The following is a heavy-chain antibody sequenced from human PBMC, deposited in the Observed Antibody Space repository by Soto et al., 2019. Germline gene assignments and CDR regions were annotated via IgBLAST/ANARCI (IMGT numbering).Heavy chain of an antibody. CDR1: GYSFISNA. Sequence: QVQLVQSGAEVKKPGASVKVSCKASGYSFISNAVSWVRQAPGQGLEWMGWISAYNGNTKLAQKLQGRVTMTTDTSTSTAYMELRSLTSDDTAVYYCARDEPIVPAASRFDPWGQGTLVTVSS. V-gene: IGHV1-18*04. CDR2: ISAYNGNT. CDR3: ARDEPIVPAASRFDP. D-gene: IGHD2-2*01. J-gene: IGHJ5*02.